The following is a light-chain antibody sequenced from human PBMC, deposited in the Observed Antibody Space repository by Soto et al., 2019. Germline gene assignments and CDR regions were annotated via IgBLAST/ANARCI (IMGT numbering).Light chain of an antibody. V-gene: IGKV1-39*01. CDR1: QSVSNY. CDR2: AAS. Sequence: DIQMTQSPSSLSASVGDRVTITCRASQSVSNYLNWYQQKPGKAPTLLIYAASTLQSGVPSRISGSRSGTDFTLTISSLQPEDFATYYCQQDLRPPLTFGPGTKVD. CDR3: QQDLRPPLT. J-gene: IGKJ3*01.